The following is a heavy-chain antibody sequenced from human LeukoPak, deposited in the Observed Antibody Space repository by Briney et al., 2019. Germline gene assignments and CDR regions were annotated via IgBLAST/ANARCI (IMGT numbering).Heavy chain of an antibody. CDR1: GYTFTSYG. V-gene: IGHV1-18*01. Sequence: VASVKVSCKASGYTFTSYGISWVRQAPGQGLEWMGWISAYNSNTNYAQKLQGRVTMTTDTSTSTAYMELRSLRSDDTAVYYCARGGQRYYDILTGYYNPPHFDYWGQGTLVTVSS. D-gene: IGHD3-9*01. CDR3: ARGGQRYYDILTGYYNPPHFDY. CDR2: ISAYNSNT. J-gene: IGHJ4*02.